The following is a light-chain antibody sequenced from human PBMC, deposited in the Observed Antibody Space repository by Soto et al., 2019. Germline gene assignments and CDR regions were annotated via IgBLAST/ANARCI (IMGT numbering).Light chain of an antibody. Sequence: EIVLTQSPGTLSVSPGERATLSCRASQSVSSKLAWYQQKPGQAPRLLFYGASTGATGIPARFSGSGSETEFTLSISSLQSEDFAVYYCQQYNTWPGTFSQGTKVDIK. J-gene: IGKJ1*01. CDR2: GAS. CDR3: QQYNTWPGT. V-gene: IGKV3-15*01. CDR1: QSVSSK.